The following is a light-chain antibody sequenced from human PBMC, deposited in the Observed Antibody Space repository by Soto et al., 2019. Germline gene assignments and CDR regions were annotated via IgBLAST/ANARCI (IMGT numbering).Light chain of an antibody. CDR3: LHHGSSLWT. Sequence: LVLTQSPGTLSLSPGERATFSCRASQSVRGNYIAWYQQKPGQAPRVLIYSVSSRATGIPDRFSGGGSGTDFTLTISRLEPEDFAMYYCLHHGSSLWTFGQGTKVDIK. J-gene: IGKJ1*01. V-gene: IGKV3-20*01. CDR2: SVS. CDR1: QSVRGNY.